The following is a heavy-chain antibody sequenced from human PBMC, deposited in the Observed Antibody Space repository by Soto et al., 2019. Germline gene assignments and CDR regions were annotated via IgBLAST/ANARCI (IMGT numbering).Heavy chain of an antibody. J-gene: IGHJ3*02. Sequence: PSETLSLTCTVSGGSISSYYWSWIRQPPGKGLEWIGYIYYSGSTNYNPSLKSRVTISVDTSKNQFSLKLSSVTAADTAVYYCARRTGVATIMGAFDIWGQGTMVTVSS. V-gene: IGHV4-59*01. CDR1: GGSISSYY. D-gene: IGHD5-12*01. CDR3: ARRTGVATIMGAFDI. CDR2: IYYSGST.